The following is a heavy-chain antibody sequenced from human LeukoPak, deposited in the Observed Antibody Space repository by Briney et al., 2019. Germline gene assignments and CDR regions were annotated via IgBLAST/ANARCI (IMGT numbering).Heavy chain of an antibody. D-gene: IGHD3/OR15-3a*01. CDR1: GFTFSSYG. V-gene: IGHV3-33*06. J-gene: IGHJ3*02. Sequence: GRSLRLSCAASGFTFSSYGMHWVRQAPGKGLEWVAIIWYDGTTKYYADSVKGRFTLSRDNSKNTMFLQMNSLRAEDTDVYYCGKSRTGNDVFDIWGQGTKVTVSS. CDR3: GKSRTGNDVFDI. CDR2: IWYDGTTK.